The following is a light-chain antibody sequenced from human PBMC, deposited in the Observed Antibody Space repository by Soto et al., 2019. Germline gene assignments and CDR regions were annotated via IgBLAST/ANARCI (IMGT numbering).Light chain of an antibody. Sequence: EIMLTQSPGTQSLSPGEGATLSCRASQSVISSYLAWYQQKPGQAPRLLIYGASSRATGIPDRFSGSGSGTDFSLTISRLEPEDFAVYYCQQYASSPGTFGQGTKVEIK. V-gene: IGKV3-20*01. CDR3: QQYASSPGT. J-gene: IGKJ1*01. CDR1: QSVISSY. CDR2: GAS.